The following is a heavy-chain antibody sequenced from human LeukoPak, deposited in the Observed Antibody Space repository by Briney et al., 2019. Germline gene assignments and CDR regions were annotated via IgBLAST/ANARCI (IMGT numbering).Heavy chain of an antibody. CDR1: GFTFSSYS. V-gene: IGHV3-23*01. D-gene: IGHD3-22*01. J-gene: IGHJ6*02. CDR2: ISGSGGST. Sequence: GGSLRLSCAASGFTFSSYSMNWVRQAPGKGLEWVSVISGSGGSTNYANSVKGRLTISRANSKNMLYLQLNSLRAEDTAVYHCAKASNGFFGMDVWGQGTTVTVSS. CDR3: AKASNGFFGMDV.